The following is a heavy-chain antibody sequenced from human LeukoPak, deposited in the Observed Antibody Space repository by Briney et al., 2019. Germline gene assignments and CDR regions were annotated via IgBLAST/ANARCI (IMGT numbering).Heavy chain of an antibody. V-gene: IGHV3-21*01. J-gene: IGHJ6*02. CDR2: ISSSSSYI. Sequence: GGSLRLSCAASGFTFSSYSMNWVRQAPGKGLEWVSSISSSSSYICYADSVKGRFTISRDNAKNSLYLQMNSLGAEDTAVYYCARGYCSSSCYGYYYYGMDVWGQGTTVTVSS. CDR1: GFTFSSYS. D-gene: IGHD2-2*01. CDR3: ARGYCSSSCYGYYYYGMDV.